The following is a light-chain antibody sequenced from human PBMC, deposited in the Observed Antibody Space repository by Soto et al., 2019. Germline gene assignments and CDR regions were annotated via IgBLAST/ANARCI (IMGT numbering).Light chain of an antibody. CDR3: ATWNNSLIGYV. J-gene: IGLJ1*01. V-gene: IGLV1-44*01. CDR2: SNN. CDR1: NSNIGSNT. Sequence: QPTLTKPPSASGIPGQRVTISYTGSNSNIGSNTVNWYQQLPGTAPKLLIYSNNQRPSGVPNRFSGSKSGTSASVAFSGLHSEDEAEDYLATWNNSLIGYVFGTGTKFTVL.